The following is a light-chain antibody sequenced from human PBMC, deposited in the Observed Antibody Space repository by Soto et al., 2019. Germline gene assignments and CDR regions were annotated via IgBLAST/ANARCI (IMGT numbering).Light chain of an antibody. Sequence: DIVMTQSPLSLSVTPGESASISCRSSQSLLYSNGFNCLDWYLQKPGQSRQLLIYMASYRASGVSDRFSGSGSGTDFTLKISRVEAEDVGVYYCMQSLQNPWTFGQGTKVEIK. CDR1: QSLLYSNGFNC. CDR2: MAS. J-gene: IGKJ1*01. CDR3: MQSLQNPWT. V-gene: IGKV2-28*01.